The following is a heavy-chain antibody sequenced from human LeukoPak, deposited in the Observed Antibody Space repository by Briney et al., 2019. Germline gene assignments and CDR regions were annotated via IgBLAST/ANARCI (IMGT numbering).Heavy chain of an antibody. CDR1: GYNFTSYD. CDR3: ARGYRSSWKVMGY. V-gene: IGHV1-8*03. CDR2: MNPNSCNT. Sequence: GASLKISCKASGYNFTSYDINWVRQATGQGLEWMGWMNPNSCNTGYAQKFQGRVTITRNTSISTAYMELSSLRSEDTAAYYCARGYRSSWKVMGYWGQGTLVTVSS. J-gene: IGHJ4*02. D-gene: IGHD6-13*01.